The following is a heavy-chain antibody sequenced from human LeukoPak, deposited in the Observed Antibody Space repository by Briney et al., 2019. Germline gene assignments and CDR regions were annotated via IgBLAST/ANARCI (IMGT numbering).Heavy chain of an antibody. D-gene: IGHD6-19*01. J-gene: IGHJ4*02. CDR1: GGSISSYY. V-gene: IGHV4-59*12. CDR3: ARVSSGWYSGFDY. Sequence: SETLSLTCTVSGGSISSYYWSWLRQPPGKGLEWIGYIYYSGGTNYNPSLKSRVTMSVDTSKNQFSLKLSSVTAADTAVYYCARVSSGWYSGFDYWGQGTLVTVSS. CDR2: IYYSGGT.